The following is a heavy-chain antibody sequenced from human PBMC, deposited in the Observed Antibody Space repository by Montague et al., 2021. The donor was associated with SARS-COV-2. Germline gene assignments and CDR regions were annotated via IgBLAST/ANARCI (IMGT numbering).Heavy chain of an antibody. J-gene: IGHJ6*02. CDR2: TFHRKEWNY. D-gene: IGHD7-27*01. V-gene: IGHV6-1*01. Sequence: CAISGDSVVKLRSRSEEHRPEPQSHLERVGSTFHRKEWNYHYADSVKSRITIDPDTSKNQVSLQLRSVTPEDTAVYFCARVRHLGRGMDVWGQGTTVTVS. CDR1: GDSVVKLRSR. CDR3: ARVRHLGRGMDV.